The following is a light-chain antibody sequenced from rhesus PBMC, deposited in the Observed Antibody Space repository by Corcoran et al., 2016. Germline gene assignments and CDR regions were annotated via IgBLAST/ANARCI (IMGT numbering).Light chain of an antibody. V-gene: IGKV1-33*02. J-gene: IGKJ4*01. CDR3: QQHNSNPPT. CDR1: QGISNW. CDR2: AAS. Sequence: DIQMTQSPSSLSASVGDRVTITCQASQGISNWLAWYQQKPGKAPKLLIYAASSLQRGVPSRFSGSGSGNDVTLTSSSLQPEDFATYYCQQHNSNPPTFGGGTKVEIK.